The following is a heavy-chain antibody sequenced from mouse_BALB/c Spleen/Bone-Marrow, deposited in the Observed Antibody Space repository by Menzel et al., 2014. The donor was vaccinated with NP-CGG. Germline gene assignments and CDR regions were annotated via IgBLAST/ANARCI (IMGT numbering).Heavy chain of an antibody. V-gene: IGHV2-2*02. D-gene: IGHD1-1*01. CDR2: IWSGGST. CDR1: GFSLTSYG. CDR3: ARKLRYYAMDY. Sequence: VKLEESGPGLVQPSQSLSITCTVSGFSLTSYGVHWVRQSPGKGLEWLGVIWSGGSTDYNAAFISRLSNSKDNSKSQVFFKMNSLQANDTAIYYCARKLRYYAMDYWGQGTSVTVSS. J-gene: IGHJ4*01.